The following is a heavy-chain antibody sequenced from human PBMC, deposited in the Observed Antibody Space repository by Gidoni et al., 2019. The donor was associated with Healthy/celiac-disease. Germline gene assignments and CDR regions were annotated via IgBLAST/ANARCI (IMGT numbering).Heavy chain of an antibody. Sequence: QLQLQESGPGLVKPSETLSLTCTVSGGSISSSSYYWGWIRQPPGKGLEWIGSIYYSGSTYYNPSLKSRVTISVDTSKNQFSLKLSSVTAADTAVYYCARPTKVRGVIGTDVYYYYGMDVWGQGTTVTVSS. D-gene: IGHD3-10*01. CDR1: GGSISSSSYY. V-gene: IGHV4-39*01. CDR3: ARPTKVRGVIGTDVYYYYGMDV. CDR2: IYYSGST. J-gene: IGHJ6*02.